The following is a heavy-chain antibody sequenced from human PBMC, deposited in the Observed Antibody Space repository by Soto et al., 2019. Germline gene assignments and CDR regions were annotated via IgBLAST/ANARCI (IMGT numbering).Heavy chain of an antibody. J-gene: IGHJ4*02. D-gene: IGHD5-12*01. CDR3: AHRSRGYAYSCDQ. CDR1: VFSLSTRGVG. V-gene: IGHV2-5*02. CDR2: IFSDDDK. Sequence: QITLKESGPTLAKPTQTLTLTCSFSVFSLSTRGVGVGWIRQPPGKALEWLALIFSDDDKWYSPSLRSRLTITEDTSKNPVVLIMTNMDPVDTATYYCAHRSRGYAYSCDQWGQGTLVTVS.